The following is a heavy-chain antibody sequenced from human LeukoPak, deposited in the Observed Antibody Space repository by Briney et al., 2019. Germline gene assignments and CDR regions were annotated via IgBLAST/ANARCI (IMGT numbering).Heavy chain of an antibody. J-gene: IGHJ6*02. CDR2: IAGGGGNI. CDR3: AKIRAGDYYYFYGMDI. V-gene: IGHV3-23*01. Sequence: GGSLRLSCAASGFSFRSYAMMWVRQAPGKGLEWVSAIAGGGGNIWYADSVKGRFTISRDNSKNTLYLQMSSLSADDTAVYFCAKIRAGDYYYFYGMDIWGQGTAVTVSS. D-gene: IGHD7-27*01. CDR1: GFSFRSYA.